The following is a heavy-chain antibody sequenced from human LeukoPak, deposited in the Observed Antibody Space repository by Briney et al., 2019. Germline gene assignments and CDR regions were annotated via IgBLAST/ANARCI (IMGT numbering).Heavy chain of an antibody. D-gene: IGHD4-17*01. CDR3: ARDWHYGPFDY. Sequence: SETLSLTCTVSGGSISSYYWSWIRQPAGKGLEGIGRIYTSGSTNYNPSLKSRVTISVAKSKNQFSLKLSSVTPADTAVYYCARDWHYGPFDYWGQGTLLTVSS. CDR1: GGSISSYY. CDR2: IYTSGST. V-gene: IGHV4-4*07. J-gene: IGHJ4*02.